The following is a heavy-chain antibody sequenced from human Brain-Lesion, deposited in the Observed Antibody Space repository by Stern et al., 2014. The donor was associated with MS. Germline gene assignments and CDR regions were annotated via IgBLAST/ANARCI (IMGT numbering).Heavy chain of an antibody. D-gene: IGHD6-6*01. CDR1: GYRFTSNW. Sequence: VQLVQSGAGVKKPGESLKISCKGSGYRFTSNWIGWVRQMPGKGLEWMGIIWPGDSDTRYSPSFQGQVTISADKSISTAYLQWSSLQASDTAMYYCARRGDSSSSGFDYWGQGTLVIVSS. V-gene: IGHV5-51*01. CDR2: IWPGDSDT. J-gene: IGHJ4*02. CDR3: ARRGDSSSSGFDY.